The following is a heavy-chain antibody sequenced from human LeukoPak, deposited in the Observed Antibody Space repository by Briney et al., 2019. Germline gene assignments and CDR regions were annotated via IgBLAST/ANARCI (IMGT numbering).Heavy chain of an antibody. D-gene: IGHD4-17*01. J-gene: IGHJ3*02. CDR1: GFTVSSNY. CDR2: IYSGGST. Sequence: PGGSLRLSCAASGFTVSSNYMSWVRQAPGKGLEWVSVIYSGGSTYYADSVKGRFTISRDNSKNTLYLQMNSLRAEDTAVYYCARVFGDYGGAALDIWGQGTMVTVSS. V-gene: IGHV3-66*01. CDR3: ARVFGDYGGAALDI.